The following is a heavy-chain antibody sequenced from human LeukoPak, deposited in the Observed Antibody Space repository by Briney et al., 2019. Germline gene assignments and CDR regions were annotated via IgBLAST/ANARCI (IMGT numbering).Heavy chain of an antibody. D-gene: IGHD6-13*01. CDR3: AKEGYSSTWYPDY. CDR1: GFTFSTYA. V-gene: IGHV3-23*01. CDR2: ISGGGGST. J-gene: IGHJ4*02. Sequence: GGSLRLSCSPSGFTFSTYAMSWVRQAPGKGLEWVSAISGGGGSTYYADSVKGRFTISRDNSKNTLYLQVNSLRAEDTAVYYCAKEGYSSTWYPDYWGQGTLVTVSS.